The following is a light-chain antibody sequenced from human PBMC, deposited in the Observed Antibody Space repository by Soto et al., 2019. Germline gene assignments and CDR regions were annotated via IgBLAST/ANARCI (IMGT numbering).Light chain of an antibody. CDR1: ESLVHDDGNTY. V-gene: IGKV2-30*02. Sequence: DVVMTQSPLSLPVTLGQPASISCRSSESLVHDDGNTYLNWFQQRKGQSPRSLIYKVSNRGSGVSDRFRGSGSGSNFTLQISRVEAEDLAVYYCMQGTHWPPTFGQGTKVDIK. CDR3: MQGTHWPPT. CDR2: KVS. J-gene: IGKJ1*01.